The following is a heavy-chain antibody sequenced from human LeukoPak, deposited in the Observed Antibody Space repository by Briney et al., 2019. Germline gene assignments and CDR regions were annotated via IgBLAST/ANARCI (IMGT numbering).Heavy chain of an antibody. V-gene: IGHV3-21*01. CDR3: ARPGIAAAGTDY. CDR2: ISSSSSYI. J-gene: IGHJ4*02. D-gene: IGHD6-13*01. CDR1: GFTFSSYS. Sequence: GGFLRLSCAASGFTFSSYSMNWVRQAPGKGLEWVSSISSSSSYIYYADSVKGRFTISRDNAKNSLYLQMNSLRAEDTAVYYCARPGIAAAGTDYWGQGTLVTVSS.